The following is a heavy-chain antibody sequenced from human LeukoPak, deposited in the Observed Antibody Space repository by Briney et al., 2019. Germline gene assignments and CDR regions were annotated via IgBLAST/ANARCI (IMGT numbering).Heavy chain of an antibody. V-gene: IGHV3-11*01. D-gene: IGHD6-25*01. CDR3: TAAPNTTPGSLGH. Sequence: GGSLRLSCAASGFSFSDYYMNWIRQAPGKGLEWVSYSSSSGSSTYYADSVKGRFTISRDYAKNTLFLQMNSLRAEDTAVYYCTAAPNTTPGSLGHWGQGTLVTVSS. CDR2: SSSSGSST. J-gene: IGHJ4*02. CDR1: GFSFSDYY.